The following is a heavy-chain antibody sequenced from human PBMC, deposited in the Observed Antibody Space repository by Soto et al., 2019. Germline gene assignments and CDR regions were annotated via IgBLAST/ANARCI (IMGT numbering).Heavy chain of an antibody. V-gene: IGHV3-30*18. CDR3: AKVAVAAHPFDY. D-gene: IGHD6-19*01. CDR1: GFTFSSYG. Sequence: GGSLRLSCAASGFTFSSYGMHWVRQAPGKGLEWVAVISYDGSNKYYADSVKGRFTISRDNSKNTLYLQMNSLRAEDTAVYYCAKVAVAAHPFDYWGQGTLVTVSS. J-gene: IGHJ4*02. CDR2: ISYDGSNK.